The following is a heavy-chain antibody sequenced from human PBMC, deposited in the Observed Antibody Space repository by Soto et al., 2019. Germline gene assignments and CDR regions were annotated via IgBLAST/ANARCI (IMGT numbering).Heavy chain of an antibody. CDR2: ISGSGGST. J-gene: IGHJ4*02. CDR3: AKLGYCSGGSCSEFDY. V-gene: IGHV3-23*01. CDR1: GFTFSSYA. D-gene: IGHD2-15*01. Sequence: GGSLRLSCAASGFTFSSYAMSWVRQAPGKGLEWVSAISGSGGSTYYADSVKGRFTISRDNSKNTLYLQMNSLRAEDTAVYYCAKLGYCSGGSCSEFDYWGQGTLVTVSS.